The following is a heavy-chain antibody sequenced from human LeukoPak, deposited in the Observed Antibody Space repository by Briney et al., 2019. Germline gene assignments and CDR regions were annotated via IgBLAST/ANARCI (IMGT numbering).Heavy chain of an antibody. CDR3: ARQVYYFDRLDY. CDR2: IYYSEDAYYNPSLSGST. J-gene: IGHJ4*02. D-gene: IGHD3-22*01. V-gene: IGHV4-59*08. Sequence: SETLSLTCSVSDGSISPYYWSWIPQPPGKGLEWIGYIYYSEDAYYNPSLSGSTNYNPSLKSRVTILLDTSKNQFSLKLSSVTAADTAVYYCARQVYYFDRLDYWGQGTLVTVCS. CDR1: DGSISPYY.